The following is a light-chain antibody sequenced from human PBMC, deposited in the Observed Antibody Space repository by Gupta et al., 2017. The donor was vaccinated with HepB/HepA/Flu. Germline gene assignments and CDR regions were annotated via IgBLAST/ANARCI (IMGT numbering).Light chain of an antibody. CDR2: GVS. CDR3: QKYGNRPLT. Sequence: EIVMTQSPATLSVSQGERGTLSCRASHSVSSNLAWYQQKPGQAPRLLIYGVSTRATGIPAMCSGGGSGAVFTLTISRLQSEDFAVYYYQKYGNRPLTFGEGTKVEIK. V-gene: IGKV3-15*01. J-gene: IGKJ4*01. CDR1: HSVSSN.